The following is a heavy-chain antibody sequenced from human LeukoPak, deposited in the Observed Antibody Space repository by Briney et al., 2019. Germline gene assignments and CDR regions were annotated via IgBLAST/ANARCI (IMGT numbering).Heavy chain of an antibody. CDR2: FNHSGGT. V-gene: IGHV4-34*01. Sequence: KPSESLSLTCAVYGWSFRGYNWIWIRQPPGKGLEGFVEFNHSGGTNYNPALKGRVTISVATSKNQFSLKLSSVTAADAAVYYCASGPTPPYSLAGWFDPWGQGTLVTVSS. CDR1: GWSFRGYN. CDR3: ASGPTPPYSLAGWFDP. D-gene: IGHD5-12*01. J-gene: IGHJ5*02.